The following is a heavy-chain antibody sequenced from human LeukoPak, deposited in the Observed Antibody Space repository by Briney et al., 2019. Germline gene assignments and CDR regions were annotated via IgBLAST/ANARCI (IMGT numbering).Heavy chain of an antibody. V-gene: IGHV3-33*06. Sequence: GGSLRLSCAASGFTFCSYGMHWVRQAPGKGLEWVAVIWYDGSNKYYADSVKGRFTISRDNSKNTLYLQMNSLRAEDTAVYYCAKDLLSGELGNWGQGTMVTVSS. CDR1: GFTFCSYG. D-gene: IGHD7-27*01. J-gene: IGHJ3*01. CDR3: AKDLLSGELGN. CDR2: IWYDGSNK.